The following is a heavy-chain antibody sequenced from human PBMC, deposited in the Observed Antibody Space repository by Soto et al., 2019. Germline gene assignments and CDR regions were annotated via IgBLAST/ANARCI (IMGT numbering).Heavy chain of an antibody. CDR3: VRDRGGGSGNSYLSQGMDV. CDR1: SGSISSGGYP. Sequence: SETLSLTCSVSSGSISSGGYPWSWIRQPPGKGLEWIGYIYPSGSTSHNPSLKSRVTISVDRSKNQFSLKLRSVTAADTAVYYCVRDRGGGSGNSYLSQGMDVWGQGTTVTVSS. CDR2: IYPSGST. D-gene: IGHD3-10*01. J-gene: IGHJ6*02. V-gene: IGHV4-30-2*01.